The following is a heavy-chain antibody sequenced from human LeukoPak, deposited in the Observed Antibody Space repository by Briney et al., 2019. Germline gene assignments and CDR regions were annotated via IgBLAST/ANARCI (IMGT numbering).Heavy chain of an antibody. Sequence: PSETLSLTCAVYGGSFSGYYWSWIRQPPGKGLEWIGEINHSGSTNYNPSLKSRVTISVDTSKKQFSLKLSSVTAADTAVYYCARGKNIVVVPAAIYYYYYYGMDVWGQGTTVTVSS. CDR1: GGSFSGYY. CDR2: INHSGST. CDR3: ARGKNIVVVPAAIYYYYYYGMDV. V-gene: IGHV4-34*01. D-gene: IGHD2-2*01. J-gene: IGHJ6*02.